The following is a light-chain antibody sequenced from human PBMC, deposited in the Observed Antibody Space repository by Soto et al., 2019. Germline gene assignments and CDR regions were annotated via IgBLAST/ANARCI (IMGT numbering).Light chain of an antibody. Sequence: EKVMTQSPATLSVSPGARATLSCRASQSVSSNLAWYQQKVGQAPRLLIYDASTRATGIPDRFSGSGYGREFTLTISSLQSEDVAIYSCQQYFDWPPAFGQGTKVDIK. CDR2: DAS. CDR1: QSVSSN. CDR3: QQYFDWPPA. J-gene: IGKJ1*01. V-gene: IGKV3-15*01.